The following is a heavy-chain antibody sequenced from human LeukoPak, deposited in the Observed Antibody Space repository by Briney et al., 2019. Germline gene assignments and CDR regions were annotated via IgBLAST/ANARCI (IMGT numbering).Heavy chain of an antibody. CDR2: MNPNSGNT. CDR1: GYTFTSYD. D-gene: IGHD2-2*01. CDR3: ARGRYQLLSYYYYGMDV. Sequence: VASVEVSCKASGYTFTSYDINWVRQATGQGLEWMGWMNPNSGNTGYAQKFQGRVAMTRNTSISTAYMELSSLRSEDTAVYYCARGRYQLLSYYYYGMDVWGQGTTVTVSS. J-gene: IGHJ6*02. V-gene: IGHV1-8*01.